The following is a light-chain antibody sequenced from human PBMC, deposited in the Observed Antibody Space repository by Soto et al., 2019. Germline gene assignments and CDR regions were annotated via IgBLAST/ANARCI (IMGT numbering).Light chain of an antibody. V-gene: IGLV2-23*01. J-gene: IGLJ3*02. CDR3: CSYAGSLNWV. CDR2: EGS. CDR1: SSDVGSYNL. Sequence: SVLTQPASVSGSPGQSITISCTGTSSDVGSYNLVSWYQQHPGKAPKLMIYEGSKRPSGVSNRFSGSKSGNTASLTISGLQAEDEADYYCCSYAGSLNWVFGGGTKLTV.